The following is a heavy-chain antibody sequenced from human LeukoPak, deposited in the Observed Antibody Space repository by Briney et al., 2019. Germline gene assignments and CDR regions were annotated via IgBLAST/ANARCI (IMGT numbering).Heavy chain of an antibody. D-gene: IGHD4-11*01. CDR3: ARGTTVTTRFDC. CDR1: GGSISNYY. V-gene: IGHV4-34*01. CDR2: INHSGST. Sequence: SETLSLTCTVSGGSISNYYWGWIRQAPGKGLEWIGEINHSGSTNYNPSLKSRVTISVDTSKNQFSLKLSSVTAADTAVYYCARGTTVTTRFDCWGQGTLVTVSS. J-gene: IGHJ4*02.